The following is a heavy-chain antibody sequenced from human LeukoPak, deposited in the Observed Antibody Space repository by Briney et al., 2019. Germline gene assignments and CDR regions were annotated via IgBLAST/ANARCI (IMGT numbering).Heavy chain of an antibody. Sequence: GGSLRLSCAASGFTFSSYGMHWVRQAPGKGLEWVAVISYDGSNKYYADSVKGRFTISRDNSKNTLYLQMNSLRADDTAVYYCAKDLFSDNGSDRYYFDYWGQGSLVTVSS. J-gene: IGHJ4*02. D-gene: IGHD3-16*02. CDR3: AKDLFSDNGSDRYYFDY. V-gene: IGHV3-30*18. CDR1: GFTFSSYG. CDR2: ISYDGSNK.